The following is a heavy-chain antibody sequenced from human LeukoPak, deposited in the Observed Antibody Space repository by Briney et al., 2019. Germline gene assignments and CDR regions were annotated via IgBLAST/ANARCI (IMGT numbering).Heavy chain of an antibody. J-gene: IGHJ4*02. Sequence: PSETLSLTCTVSGGSISSYYWSWIRQPPGKGLEWIGYIYYSGSTNYNPSLKSRVTISVDTSKNQFSLKLSSVTAADTAVYYCARSSSSTSWGPDYWGQGTLVTVSS. CDR1: GGSISSYY. V-gene: IGHV4-59*01. CDR3: ARSSSSTSWGPDY. D-gene: IGHD2-2*01. CDR2: IYYSGST.